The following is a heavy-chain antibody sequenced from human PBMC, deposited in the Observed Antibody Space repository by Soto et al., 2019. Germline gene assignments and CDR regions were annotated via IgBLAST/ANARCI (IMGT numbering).Heavy chain of an antibody. CDR3: ARDRDSGLLGY. J-gene: IGHJ4*02. CDR2: ISYDGSNK. CDR1: GFTFSSYA. Sequence: QVQLVESGGGVVQPGRSLRLSCAASGFTFSSYAMHWVRQAPGKGLEWVAVISYDGSNKYYADSVKGRFTISRDNSKNTLYLQMNSLRAEDTAVYYCARDRDSGLLGYWGQGTLVTVSS. V-gene: IGHV3-30-3*01. D-gene: IGHD1-26*01.